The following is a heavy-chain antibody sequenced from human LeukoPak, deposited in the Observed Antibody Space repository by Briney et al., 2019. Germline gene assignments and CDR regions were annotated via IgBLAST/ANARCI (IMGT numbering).Heavy chain of an antibody. Sequence: SETLSLTCTVSGGSISSYYWSWIRQPAGKGLEWIGLVYTNGRTNYNSFLKSRVSMSVDPSKNQFSLEVTSVTAADTAVYYCAGRDYWGQGTPVTVSS. CDR1: GGSISSYY. V-gene: IGHV4-4*07. J-gene: IGHJ4*02. CDR3: AGRDY. CDR2: VYTNGRT.